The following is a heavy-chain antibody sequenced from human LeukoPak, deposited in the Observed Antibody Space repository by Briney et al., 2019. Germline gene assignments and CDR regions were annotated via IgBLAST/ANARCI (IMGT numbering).Heavy chain of an antibody. J-gene: IGHJ4*02. CDR1: GGSFSDYY. Sequence: SETLSLTCAVYGGSFSDYYWSWIRQPPGKGLEWIGEINHSGNTNYNPSLKSRVTISVDTSKNQFSLKLSSVTAADTAVYYCATRSTRTLTFDYWGQGTLVTVSS. D-gene: IGHD2-2*01. V-gene: IGHV4-34*01. CDR3: ATRSTRTLTFDY. CDR2: INHSGNT.